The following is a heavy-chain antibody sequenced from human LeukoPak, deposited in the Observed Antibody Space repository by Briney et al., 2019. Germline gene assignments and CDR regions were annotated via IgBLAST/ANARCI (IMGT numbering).Heavy chain of an antibody. V-gene: IGHV3-23*01. Sequence: GGSLRLSCAASGFAFSTYTMNWVRQAPGKGLEWVSAIGGSGGGTRYVDSVKGRFTISRDNSKNTLYLQMNGLRDDDTAVYYCAKGARLNYYYLDVWGKGTTVTASS. CDR2: IGGSGGGT. J-gene: IGHJ6*03. CDR1: GFAFSTYT. CDR3: AKGARLNYYYLDV.